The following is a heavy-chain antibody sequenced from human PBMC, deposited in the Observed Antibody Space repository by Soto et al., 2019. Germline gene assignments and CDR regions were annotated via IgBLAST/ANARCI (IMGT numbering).Heavy chain of an antibody. CDR2: INHSGST. CDR3: ARYDIVVVPAAMGSHYGMDV. V-gene: IGHV4-34*01. CDR1: GGSFSGYY. D-gene: IGHD2-2*01. J-gene: IGHJ6*02. Sequence: QVQLQQWGAGLLKPSETLSLTCAVYGGSFSGYYWSWIRQPPGKGLEWIGEINHSGSTNYNPSLKRRVTISVDTSKNQFSLKLSSVTAADTAVYYCARYDIVVVPAAMGSHYGMDVWGQGTTVTVSS.